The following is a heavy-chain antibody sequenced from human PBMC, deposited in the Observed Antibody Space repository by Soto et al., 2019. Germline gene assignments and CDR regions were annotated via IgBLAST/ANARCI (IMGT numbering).Heavy chain of an antibody. Sequence: QAQLVQSGAEVKKPGASVKVSCKASGYSFSSYGITWVRQAPGQGLEWLGWISPYNDDTKYAQRLQGRVTMTTDTSTRPGYMDIRGLRSDDTAIYYCARGGYYDSSGARNYHYYGMDVWGQGTTVTVSS. CDR2: ISPYNDDT. V-gene: IGHV1-18*01. CDR3: ARGGYYDSSGARNYHYYGMDV. CDR1: GYSFSSYG. J-gene: IGHJ6*02. D-gene: IGHD3-22*01.